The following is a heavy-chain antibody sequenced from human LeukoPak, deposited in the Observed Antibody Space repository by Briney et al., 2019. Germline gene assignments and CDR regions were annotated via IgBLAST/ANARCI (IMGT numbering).Heavy chain of an antibody. J-gene: IGHJ4*02. Sequence: PGGSLRLSCAASGFTFSSYWMSWVRQAPGKGLEWIGYIYYSGSTYYNPSLKSRVTISVDTSKNQFSLKLSSVTAADTAVYYCARVRAAAAGLADYWGQGTLVTVSS. V-gene: IGHV4-59*06. CDR1: GFTFSSYW. CDR2: IYYSGST. D-gene: IGHD6-13*01. CDR3: ARVRAAAAGLADY.